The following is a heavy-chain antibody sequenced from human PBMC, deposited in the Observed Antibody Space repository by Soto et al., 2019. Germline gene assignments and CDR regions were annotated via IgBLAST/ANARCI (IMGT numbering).Heavy chain of an antibody. CDR1: GFSLSTIGLS. CDR3: GRMRLMSQHDSIPENLNDY. V-gene: IGHV2-70*01. CDR2: IDWNDDK. J-gene: IGHJ4*01. Sequence: RGSGPTLVNPTQTLTLTCTFSGFSLSTIGLSVSWIRQPPGKALEWLALIDWNDDKYYNTSLETRLTISMDTSKNQVVLIVTDVDPVDTATYYCGRMRLMSQHDSIPENLNDYWGQGTLVTVSS. D-gene: IGHD3-3*01.